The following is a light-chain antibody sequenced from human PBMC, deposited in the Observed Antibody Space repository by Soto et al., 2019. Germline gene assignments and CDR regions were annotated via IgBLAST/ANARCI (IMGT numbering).Light chain of an antibody. V-gene: IGLV2-14*01. CDR2: EVS. J-gene: IGLJ1*01. CDR1: ISDVGCHNS. Sequence: QSALTQPASVSGSPGQSITISCTGLISDVGCHNSVSWYQQHPGKVPKLLIFEVSVRASGVSNRFSGSNAGNTASLTISWLQPEDEADYYCSSYTRTTTSFVTGTKLTVL. CDR3: SSYTRTTTS.